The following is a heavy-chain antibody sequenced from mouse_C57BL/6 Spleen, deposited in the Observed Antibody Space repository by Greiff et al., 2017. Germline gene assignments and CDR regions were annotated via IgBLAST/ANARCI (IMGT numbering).Heavy chain of an antibody. Sequence: VQLKESGPGLVKPSQSLSLTCSVTGYSITSGYYWNWIRQFPGNKLEWMGYISYDGSNKYNPSLKNRISITRDTSKNQFFLKLNSVTTEDTATYYCARAPDYYGSSYGYFDVWGTGTTVTVSS. CDR2: ISYDGSN. J-gene: IGHJ1*03. V-gene: IGHV3-6*01. CDR1: GYSITSGYY. D-gene: IGHD1-1*01. CDR3: ARAPDYYGSSYGYFDV.